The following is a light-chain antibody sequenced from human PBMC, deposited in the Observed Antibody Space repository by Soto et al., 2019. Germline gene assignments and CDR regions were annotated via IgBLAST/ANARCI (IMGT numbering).Light chain of an antibody. J-gene: IGLJ1*01. V-gene: IGLV1-47*01. CDR1: SSNIGSNY. Sequence: QSVLTQPPSASGTPGQRVTISCSGSSSNIGSNYVYWYRQLPGTAPKLLIYRNNQRPSRVPDRFSGSKSGTSASLAISGLRSEDEADYYCAAWDDSLSALSFGTGTKVTVL. CDR2: RNN. CDR3: AAWDDSLSALS.